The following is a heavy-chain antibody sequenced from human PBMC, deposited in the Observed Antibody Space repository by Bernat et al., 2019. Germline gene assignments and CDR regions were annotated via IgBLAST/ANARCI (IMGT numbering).Heavy chain of an antibody. CDR2: ISGSGGST. CDR1: GFTFSSYA. D-gene: IGHD3-22*01. J-gene: IGHJ6*02. Sequence: EVQLLESGGGLVQPGGSLRLSCAASGFTFSSYAMSWVRQAPGKGLEWVSAISGSGGSTYYADSAKGRFTISRDNSKNTLYLQMNSLRAEDTAVYYCAKEDPYYYDSSAKLNYYGMDVWGQGTTVTVSS. V-gene: IGHV3-23*01. CDR3: AKEDPYYYDSSAKLNYYGMDV.